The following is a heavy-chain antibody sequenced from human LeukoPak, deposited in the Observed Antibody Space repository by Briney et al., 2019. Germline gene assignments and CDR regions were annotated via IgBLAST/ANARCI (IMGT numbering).Heavy chain of an antibody. CDR2: ISWNSGSI. D-gene: IGHD6-13*01. Sequence: PGGSLRLSCAASGFTFDDYAMHWVRQAPGKGLGWVSGISWNSGSIGYADSVKGRFTISRDNAKNSLYLQMNSLRAEDTALYYCVRGHEVYQQWQHWFDPWGQGTLVTVSS. CDR3: VRGHEVYQQWQHWFDP. J-gene: IGHJ5*02. CDR1: GFTFDDYA. V-gene: IGHV3-9*01.